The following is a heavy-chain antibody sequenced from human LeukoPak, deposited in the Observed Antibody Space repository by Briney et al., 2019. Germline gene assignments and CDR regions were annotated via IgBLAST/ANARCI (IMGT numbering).Heavy chain of an antibody. CDR1: GFTFSSYA. Sequence: GGSLRLSCAASGFTFSSYAMSWVRQAPGKGLEWVSAISGSGGSTYYADSVKGRFTISRDNSKNTLYLQMNSLRAEDTAVYYCANLLHSSGWYWVFDYWGQGTLVTVSS. J-gene: IGHJ4*02. D-gene: IGHD6-19*01. CDR2: ISGSGGST. V-gene: IGHV3-23*01. CDR3: ANLLHSSGWYWVFDY.